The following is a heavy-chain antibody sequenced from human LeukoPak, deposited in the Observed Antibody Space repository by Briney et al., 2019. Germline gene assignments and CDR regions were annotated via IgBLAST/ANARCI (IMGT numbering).Heavy chain of an antibody. D-gene: IGHD3-3*01. CDR1: GYTFTSYG. Sequence: ASVKVSCKASGYTFTSYGISWVRQAPGQGLEWMGGIIPNYGTAKYAQKFQGRVTVIADESTSTTYMEVNNLRSEDTAVYYCASPYDFWSDYSGFEYWGQGTVVTVSS. CDR2: IIPNYGTA. J-gene: IGHJ4*02. V-gene: IGHV1-69*13. CDR3: ASPYDFWSDYSGFEY.